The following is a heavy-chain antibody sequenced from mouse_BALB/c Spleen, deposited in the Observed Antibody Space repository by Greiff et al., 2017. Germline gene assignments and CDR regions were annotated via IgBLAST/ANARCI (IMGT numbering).Heavy chain of an antibody. Sequence: EVQLKESGPGLVKPSQSLSLTCSVTGYSITSGYYWNWIRQFPGNKLEWMGYISYDGSNNYNPSLKNRISITRDTSKNQFFLKLNSVTTEDTATYYCASGGYDSWFAYWGQGTLVTVSA. CDR3: ASGGYDSWFAY. CDR2: ISYDGSN. CDR1: GYSITSGYY. J-gene: IGHJ3*01. D-gene: IGHD2-2*01. V-gene: IGHV3-6*02.